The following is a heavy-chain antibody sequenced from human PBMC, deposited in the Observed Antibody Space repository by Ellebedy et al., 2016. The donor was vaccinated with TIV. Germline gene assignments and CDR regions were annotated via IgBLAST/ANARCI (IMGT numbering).Heavy chain of an antibody. CDR3: AKGSSSGFNYDRVGFEY. V-gene: IGHV3-33*06. J-gene: IGHJ4*02. Sequence: GESLKISCAASGFTFSDYGLYWVRQAPGKGLEWVAVIWYDGTNKNYADFAEGRFIISRDNSKNTLYLQMNRLRAEDTAVYYCAKGSSSGFNYDRVGFEYWGQGTLVTVSS. CDR2: IWYDGTNK. D-gene: IGHD3-22*01. CDR1: GFTFSDYG.